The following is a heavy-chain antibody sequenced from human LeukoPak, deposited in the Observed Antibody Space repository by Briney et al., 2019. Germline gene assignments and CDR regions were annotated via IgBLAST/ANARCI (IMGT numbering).Heavy chain of an antibody. Sequence: GGSLRLSCAASGFTFSSYAMSWVRQAPGKGLVWVSRINSDGSSTSYADSVKGRFTISRDNAKNTLYLQMNSLRAEDTAVYYCAREFYDSSGYYYDYWGQGTLVTVSS. D-gene: IGHD3-22*01. CDR1: GFTFSSYA. J-gene: IGHJ4*02. V-gene: IGHV3-74*01. CDR2: INSDGSST. CDR3: AREFYDSSGYYYDY.